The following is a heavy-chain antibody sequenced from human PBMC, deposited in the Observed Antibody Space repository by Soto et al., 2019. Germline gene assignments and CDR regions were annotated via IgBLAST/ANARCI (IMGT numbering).Heavy chain of an antibody. CDR3: SRGASSWQPHEDY. V-gene: IGHV1-18*01. D-gene: IGHD6-13*01. CDR2: VSAYNGNT. Sequence: QVQLVQSGAEVKKPGASMKVSCKASGFTFTSYGISWVRQAPGQGLEWMGWVSAYNGNTHYAQKLQGRVTMTTDTSTTPAYMELRSLRSDDTAVYYCSRGASSWQPHEDYWGQGTLVTVSS. CDR1: GFTFTSYG. J-gene: IGHJ4*02.